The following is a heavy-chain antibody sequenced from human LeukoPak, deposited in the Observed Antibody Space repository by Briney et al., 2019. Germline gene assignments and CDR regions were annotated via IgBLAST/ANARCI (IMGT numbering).Heavy chain of an antibody. Sequence: ASVKVSCRASGYTFTSYGISWVRQAPGQGLEWMGWISAYNGNTNYAQKLQGRVTMTTDTSTSTAYMELRSLRSDDTAVYYCARDSPYYGSGDYWGQGTLVTVSS. D-gene: IGHD3-10*01. CDR3: ARDSPYYGSGDY. CDR2: ISAYNGNT. CDR1: GYTFTSYG. J-gene: IGHJ4*02. V-gene: IGHV1-18*01.